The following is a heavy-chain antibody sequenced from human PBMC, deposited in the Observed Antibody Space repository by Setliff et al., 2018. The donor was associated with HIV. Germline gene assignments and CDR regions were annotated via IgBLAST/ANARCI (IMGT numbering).Heavy chain of an antibody. CDR1: GGSISSGSYY. V-gene: IGHV4-61*10. CDR3: ARVVDADYLDY. CDR2: IYYSGST. D-gene: IGHD2-15*01. Sequence: SETLSLTCTVSGGSISSGSYYWTWIRQPAGKGLEWTGYIYYSGSTYYKPSLKSRVTISVDTSKNQFSLKLNSVTAADTATYYCARVVDADYLDYWGQGTPGTVSS. J-gene: IGHJ4*02.